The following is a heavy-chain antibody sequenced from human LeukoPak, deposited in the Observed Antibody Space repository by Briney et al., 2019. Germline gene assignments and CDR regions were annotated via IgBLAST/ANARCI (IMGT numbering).Heavy chain of an antibody. Sequence: SETLSLTCTVSGGSISSYYWSWIRQPPGKGLEWIGDIYHSGSAYYNPSLKSRVTISVDTSKNQFSLKLSSVTAADTAVYYCARLRAGYSYPYYYYMGVWGKGTTVTISS. V-gene: IGHV4-59*04. J-gene: IGHJ6*03. CDR3: ARLRAGYSYPYYYYMGV. CDR2: IYHSGSA. CDR1: GGSISSYY. D-gene: IGHD5-18*01.